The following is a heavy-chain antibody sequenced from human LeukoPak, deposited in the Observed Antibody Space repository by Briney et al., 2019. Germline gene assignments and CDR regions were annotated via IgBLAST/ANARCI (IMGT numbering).Heavy chain of an antibody. J-gene: IGHJ4*02. V-gene: IGHV3-48*01. Sequence: GALRLSFAAPGFTFSTYNMNWGRPAPGKGLGWVSYISTTTSAIYYADSVKGRFTVSRDNAKSSLYLQMNSLRADDTAVYYCARAPYGERGGSDYWGQGTLVTVSS. CDR1: GFTFSTYN. D-gene: IGHD4-17*01. CDR3: ARAPYGERGGSDY. CDR2: ISTTTSAI.